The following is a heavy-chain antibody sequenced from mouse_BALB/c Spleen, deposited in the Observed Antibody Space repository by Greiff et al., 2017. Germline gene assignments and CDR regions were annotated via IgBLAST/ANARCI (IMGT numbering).Heavy chain of an antibody. J-gene: IGHJ4*01. D-gene: IGHD1-2*01. CDR2: IYPGSGST. Sequence: LQQPGSELVRPGASVTLSCKASGYSFTSYWMHWVKQRHGQGLEWIGNIYPGSGSTNYDEKFKSKGTLTVDTSSSTAYMHLSSLTSEDSAVYYCTRSAHYYAMDYWGQGTSVTVSS. CDR3: TRSAHYYAMDY. V-gene: IGHV1S22*01. CDR1: GYSFTSYW.